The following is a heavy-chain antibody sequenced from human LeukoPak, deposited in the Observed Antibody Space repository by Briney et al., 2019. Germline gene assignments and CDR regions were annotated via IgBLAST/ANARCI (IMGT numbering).Heavy chain of an antibody. V-gene: IGHV3-74*01. CDR1: AFTFSSYW. CDR2: INSDGTTT. D-gene: IGHD6-13*01. CDR3: ARGYYSGSRIDY. J-gene: IGHJ4*02. Sequence: GGSLRLSCAASAFTFSSYWMHWVRQGPGKGLMWVARINSDGTTTTYADSAKGRFTISRDNARNTLYLQMNSLTADDTAVYYCARGYYSGSRIDYWGQGTLVTVSS.